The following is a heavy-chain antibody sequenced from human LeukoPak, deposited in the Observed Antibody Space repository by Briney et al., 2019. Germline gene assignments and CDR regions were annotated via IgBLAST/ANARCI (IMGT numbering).Heavy chain of an antibody. CDR1: GFTFSRYA. Sequence: GASLRLSCAASGFTFSRYAMSWVRQAPGKGLEWVSAISGSGGNTYYADSVKGRFTISRDNSKNTLFLQMNSLRAEDTAVYYCARDLASTYYYDSSTALGYWGQGTLVTVSS. CDR2: ISGSGGNT. D-gene: IGHD3-22*01. V-gene: IGHV3-23*01. CDR3: ARDLASTYYYDSSTALGY. J-gene: IGHJ4*02.